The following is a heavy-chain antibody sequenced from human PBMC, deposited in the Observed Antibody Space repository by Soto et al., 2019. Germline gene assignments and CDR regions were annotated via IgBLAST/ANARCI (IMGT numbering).Heavy chain of an antibody. CDR3: ARDESGSYNFSDYFGMDV. Sequence: EVQLVESGGGLVQPGGSLRLSCAASGFTVSNYWMSWVRQAPGKGLEWVANIKQDGSEKYYVDSVKGRFTISRDNAKNSLYLQMNSLRAEDTAVYYCARDESGSYNFSDYFGMDVWGQGTTVTVSS. J-gene: IGHJ6*02. CDR1: GFTVSNYW. V-gene: IGHV3-7*03. CDR2: IKQDGSEK. D-gene: IGHD1-26*01.